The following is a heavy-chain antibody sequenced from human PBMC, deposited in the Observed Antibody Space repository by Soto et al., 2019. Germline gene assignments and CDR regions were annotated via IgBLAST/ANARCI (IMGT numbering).Heavy chain of an antibody. CDR3: ASTLGDYRDY. D-gene: IGHD4-17*01. CDR1: GGSVSSSGYY. J-gene: IGHJ4*02. Sequence: QVQLQESGPGLVEPSQTLSLTCTVSGGSVSSSGYYWSWIRQLPGKGLEWIGYIYYSGSTYYNPSLKSHVTISVDTSKNQFSLTLSSVTAADTAVYYCASTLGDYRDYWGQGTLVTVSS. CDR2: IYYSGST. V-gene: IGHV4-31*01.